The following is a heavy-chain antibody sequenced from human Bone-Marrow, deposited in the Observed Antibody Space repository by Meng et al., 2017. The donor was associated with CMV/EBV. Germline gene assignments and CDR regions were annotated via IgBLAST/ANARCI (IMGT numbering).Heavy chain of an antibody. CDR3: AKDLLLFGGANAYFDY. CDR1: GFTFDNYG. V-gene: IGHV3-30*02. Sequence: GGSLRLSCAASGFTFDNYGMHWVRQTPGKGLEWVAFIRHDGTNKYYGDSVKGRFTISRDNSKNTVYLQMNRLRPEETAIYYCAKDLLLFGGANAYFDYWGQGTLVTVSS. D-gene: IGHD3-16*01. J-gene: IGHJ4*02. CDR2: IRHDGTNK.